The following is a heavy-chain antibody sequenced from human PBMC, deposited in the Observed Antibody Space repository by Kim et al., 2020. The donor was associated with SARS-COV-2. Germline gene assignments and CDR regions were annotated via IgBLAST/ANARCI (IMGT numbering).Heavy chain of an antibody. J-gene: IGHJ4*02. D-gene: IGHD6-19*01. CDR3: AKDLANEYSSGSVDY. Sequence: GGSLRLSCAASGFTFSSYGMHWVRQAPGKGLEWVAVISYDGSNKYYADSVKGRFTISRDNSKNTLYLQMNSLRAEDTAVYYCAKDLANEYSSGSVDYWGQGTLVTVSS. CDR1: GFTFSSYG. V-gene: IGHV3-30*18. CDR2: ISYDGSNK.